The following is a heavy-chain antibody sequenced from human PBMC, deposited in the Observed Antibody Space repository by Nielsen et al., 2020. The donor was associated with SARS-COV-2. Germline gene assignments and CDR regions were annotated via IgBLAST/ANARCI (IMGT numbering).Heavy chain of an antibody. CDR2: ISYSGST. J-gene: IGHJ5*02. Sequence: SETLSLTCTVSGGSISSGDYFWSWIRQPPGKGLEWIGYISYSGSTYYNPSLKSRVDVSVDTSKNQFSLKLSSVTAADTAVYYCARGVDSGSQVGFDPWGQGTLVTVSS. D-gene: IGHD1-26*01. CDR3: ARGVDSGSQVGFDP. V-gene: IGHV4-30-4*02. CDR1: GGSISSGDYF.